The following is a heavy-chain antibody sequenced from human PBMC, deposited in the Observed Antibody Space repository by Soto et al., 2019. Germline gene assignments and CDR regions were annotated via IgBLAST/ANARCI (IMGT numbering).Heavy chain of an antibody. D-gene: IGHD3-9*01. J-gene: IGHJ4*02. CDR1: GGSISSGGYY. V-gene: IGHV4-31*03. Sequence: SETLSLTCTVSGGSISSGGYYLSWIRQHPGKGLEWIGYIYYSGSTYYNPSLKSRVTISVDTSKNQFSLKLSSVTAADTAVYYCARSSPSVWFVSNYWGQGTLVTVSS. CDR2: IYYSGST. CDR3: ARSSPSVWFVSNY.